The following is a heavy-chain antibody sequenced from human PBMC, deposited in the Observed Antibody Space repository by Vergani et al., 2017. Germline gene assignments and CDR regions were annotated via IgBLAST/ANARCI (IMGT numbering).Heavy chain of an antibody. CDR2: IYYSGST. Sequence: QVQLQESGPGLVKPSETLSLTCTVSGGSISRYYWSWIRQPPGKGLEWIGYIYYSGSTNYNPSLKSRVTISVDTSKNQFSLKLSSVTAADTAVYYCARDQRSIAAADYYMDVWGKGTTVTVSS. CDR3: ARDQRSIAAADYYMDV. V-gene: IGHV4-59*01. J-gene: IGHJ6*03. D-gene: IGHD6-13*01. CDR1: GGSISRYY.